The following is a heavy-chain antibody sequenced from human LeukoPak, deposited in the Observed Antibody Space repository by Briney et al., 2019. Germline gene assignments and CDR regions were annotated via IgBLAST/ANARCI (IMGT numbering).Heavy chain of an antibody. V-gene: IGHV4-59*11. D-gene: IGHD4/OR15-4a*01. CDR2: IYYSGST. CDR3: ARDCTNGRCYGAFDY. J-gene: IGHJ4*02. CDR1: GGSMSNHY. Sequence: SETLSLTCAVSGGSMSNHYWSWIRQSPGKGLEWLGYIYYSGSTNYNPSLNSRVTISVDTSKNQFSLILSSVTAADTAVYFCARDCTNGRCYGAFDYWGQGSLVTVSS.